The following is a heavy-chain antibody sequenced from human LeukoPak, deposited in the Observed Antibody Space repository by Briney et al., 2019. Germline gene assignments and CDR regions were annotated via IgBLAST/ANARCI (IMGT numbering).Heavy chain of an antibody. D-gene: IGHD2-2*01. Sequence: GASVKVSCKASGGTFSSYAISWVRQAPGQGLEWMGGIIPIFGTANYAQKFQGRVTITADESTSTAYMELSSLRSEDTAVYYCARGTSPLGLFDYWAREPWSPSPQ. CDR3: ARGTSPLGLFDY. J-gene: IGHJ4*02. V-gene: IGHV1-69*13. CDR1: GGTFSSYA. CDR2: IIPIFGTA.